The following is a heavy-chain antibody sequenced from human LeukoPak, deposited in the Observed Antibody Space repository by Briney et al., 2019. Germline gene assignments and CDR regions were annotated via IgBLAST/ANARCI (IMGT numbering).Heavy chain of an antibody. Sequence: GASVKVSCKASGHTFTGYYMHWVRQAPGQGLEWMGWINPNSGGTNYAQKFQGRVTMTRDTSISTAYMELSRLRSDDTAVYYCARGIAAAGVSFDYWGQGTLVTVSS. CDR1: GHTFTGYY. V-gene: IGHV1-2*02. D-gene: IGHD6-13*01. CDR3: ARGIAAAGVSFDY. CDR2: INPNSGGT. J-gene: IGHJ4*02.